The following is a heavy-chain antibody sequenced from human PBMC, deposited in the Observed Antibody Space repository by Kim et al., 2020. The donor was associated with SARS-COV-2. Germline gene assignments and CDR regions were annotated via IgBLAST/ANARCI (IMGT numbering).Heavy chain of an antibody. D-gene: IGHD6-19*01. CDR2: T. J-gene: IGHJ4*02. V-gene: IGHV4-4*02. CDR3: AKSVAGILDY. Sequence: TNNNPSLKSRGTISVDKSKNQFSLKLSSVTAADTAVYYCAKSVAGILDYWGQGTLVTVSS.